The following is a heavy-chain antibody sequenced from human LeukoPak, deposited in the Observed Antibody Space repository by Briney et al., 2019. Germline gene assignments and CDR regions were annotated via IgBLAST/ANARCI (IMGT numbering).Heavy chain of an antibody. Sequence: GGSLRLSCTASGFSFSGHWMHWVRQAPGKGLEWVSVIYSGGSTYYADSVKGRFTISRDNSKNTLYLQMNSLRAEDTAVYYCARDYCSGGSCYFDYWGQGTLVTVSS. CDR1: GFSFSGHW. D-gene: IGHD2-15*01. J-gene: IGHJ4*02. CDR2: IYSGGST. V-gene: IGHV3-53*01. CDR3: ARDYCSGGSCYFDY.